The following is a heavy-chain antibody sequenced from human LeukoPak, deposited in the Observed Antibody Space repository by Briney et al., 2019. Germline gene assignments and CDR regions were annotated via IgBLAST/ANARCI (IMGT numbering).Heavy chain of an antibody. V-gene: IGHV3-53*01. D-gene: IGHD1/OR15-1a*01. Sequence: GGSLRLSCAASGFTVSSNYMSWVRQAPGKGLEWVSVIYTSGSTYYADSVRGRFTISRDNSKNTLYLQMNSLRAEDTAVYYCAKGNRAVAFDYWGQGTLVTVSS. J-gene: IGHJ4*02. CDR3: AKGNRAVAFDY. CDR2: IYTSGST. CDR1: GFTVSSNY.